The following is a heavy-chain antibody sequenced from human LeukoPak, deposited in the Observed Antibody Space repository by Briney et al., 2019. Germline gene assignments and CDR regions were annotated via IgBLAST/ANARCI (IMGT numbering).Heavy chain of an antibody. D-gene: IGHD3-3*01. CDR1: GFTFDDYG. Sequence: PGGSLRLSCAASGFTFDDYGMSWVRQAPGKGLEWVSAISGSGYNSYYADSVKGRFTISRDNSKDTLFLQMNSLRGEDTAIYYCAKWMVRRDFWSGAFDIWGQGTMVTV. J-gene: IGHJ3*02. CDR3: AKWMVRRDFWSGAFDI. V-gene: IGHV3-23*01. CDR2: ISGSGYNS.